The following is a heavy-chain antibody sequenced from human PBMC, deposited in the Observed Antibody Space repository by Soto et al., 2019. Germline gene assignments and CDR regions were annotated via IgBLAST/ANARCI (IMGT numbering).Heavy chain of an antibody. D-gene: IGHD2-2*01. Sequence: PSDSLSLTCTVSGGSISSGGYYWSWIRQHPGKGLEWIGYIYYSGSTYYNPSLKSRVTISVDTSKNQFSLKLSSVTAADTAVYYCARGVSQTESSTGWIVGYYFDYWGQGALVTVSS. CDR1: GGSISSGGYY. V-gene: IGHV4-31*03. CDR3: ARGVSQTESSTGWIVGYYFDY. CDR2: IYYSGST. J-gene: IGHJ4*02.